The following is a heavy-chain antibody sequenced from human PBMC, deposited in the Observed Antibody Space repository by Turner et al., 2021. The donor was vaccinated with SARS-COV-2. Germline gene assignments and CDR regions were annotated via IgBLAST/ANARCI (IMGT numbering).Heavy chain of an antibody. Sequence: QLQLQESDTGLVKPSETLSLTCTVSGGSISSSRYYWGWIRQPPGKGLEWIVNIYDSGSAYYNPSLKSRVTISVDPSKNQFSLKLTSVTAADTAVYYCARLMDTAMDYYGTDVWGQGTTVTVSS. CDR1: GGSISSSRYY. J-gene: IGHJ6*02. D-gene: IGHD5-18*01. CDR2: IYDSGSA. V-gene: IGHV4-39*01. CDR3: ARLMDTAMDYYGTDV.